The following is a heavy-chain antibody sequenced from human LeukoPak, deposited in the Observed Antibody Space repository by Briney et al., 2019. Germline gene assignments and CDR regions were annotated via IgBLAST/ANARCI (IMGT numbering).Heavy chain of an antibody. CDR2: INPNSGGT. D-gene: IGHD3-22*01. Sequence: ASVKVSCKASGYTFTGYYMHWVRQAPGQGLEWMGWINPNSGGTNYAQKFQGRVTMTRDTSISTAYMELSRLRSDDTAVYYCARDDSSGYYPEYFQYWGQGTLVTVSS. CDR3: ARDDSSGYYPEYFQY. V-gene: IGHV1-2*02. J-gene: IGHJ1*01. CDR1: GYTFTGYY.